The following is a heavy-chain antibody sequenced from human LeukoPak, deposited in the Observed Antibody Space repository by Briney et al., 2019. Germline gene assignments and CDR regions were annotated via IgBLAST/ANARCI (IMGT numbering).Heavy chain of an antibody. Sequence: PGGSLRLSCGASGFISNMYAIHWVRQAPGKGLEWVAVISYDGSDEKYADFVKGRFTISRDSSKNTLSLQMNSLRVEDTAVYYCAREGQWGPHSPGIYHYMDVWGRGTTVTVSS. D-gene: IGHD6-19*01. CDR2: ISYDGSDE. V-gene: IGHV3-30*04. CDR3: AREGQWGPHSPGIYHYMDV. J-gene: IGHJ6*03. CDR1: GFISNMYA.